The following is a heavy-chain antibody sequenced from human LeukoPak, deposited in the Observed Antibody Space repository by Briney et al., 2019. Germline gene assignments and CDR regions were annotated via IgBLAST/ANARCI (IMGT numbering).Heavy chain of an antibody. CDR1: GFTVSSNY. CDR2: IFCGGST. CDR3: ARDEYPYCSGGSCLDY. J-gene: IGHJ4*02. Sequence: GGALRLSCAASGFTVSSNYMNWVRQAPGEGLEWVSVIFCGGSTYYSDSVNGRFTISRDNSKNTLYLQMNSLRAEDTAVYYCARDEYPYCSGGSCLDYWGQGTLVTVSS. D-gene: IGHD2-15*01. V-gene: IGHV3-66*02.